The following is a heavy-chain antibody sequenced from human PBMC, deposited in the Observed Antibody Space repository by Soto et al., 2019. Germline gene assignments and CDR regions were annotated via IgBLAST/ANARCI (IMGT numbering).Heavy chain of an antibody. CDR3: LSHTSGGGDY. D-gene: IGHD3-16*01. CDR2: MNSDGSST. Sequence: VQLVESGGGLVQPGGSLRLSCVASGFTFSSYWMCWVRQAPGKGLVWVSRMNSDGSSTGYADSVKGRFTISRDNAKNTLYLQMNSRSAEDTAVYYCLSHTSGGGDYWGQGTLVTVSS. CDR1: GFTFSSYW. V-gene: IGHV3-74*01. J-gene: IGHJ4*02.